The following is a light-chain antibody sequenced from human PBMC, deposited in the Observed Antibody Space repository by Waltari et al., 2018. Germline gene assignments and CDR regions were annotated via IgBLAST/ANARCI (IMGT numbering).Light chain of an antibody. V-gene: IGKV3-20*01. CDR3: QQDGGSPPLT. CDR1: QRSTSYS. CDR2: GAS. J-gene: IGKJ4*01. Sequence: EIVLTQSPGTLSLSPGERATLSCRTSQRSTSYSLAGYQQKPGQAPRLLIYGASSRATGIPDRFSGSGSGTDFTLTISRLEPEDFAVYYCQQDGGSPPLTFGGGTKVEIK.